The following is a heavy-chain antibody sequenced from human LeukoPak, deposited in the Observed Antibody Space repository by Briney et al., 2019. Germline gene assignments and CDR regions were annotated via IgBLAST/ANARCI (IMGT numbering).Heavy chain of an antibody. CDR2: INHSGST. J-gene: IGHJ5*02. Sequence: SETLSLTCTVSGGSIRSSYYYWGWIRQPPGKGLEWIGEINHSGSTNYNPSLKSRVTISVDTSKNQFSLKLSSVTAADTAVYYCARARQWLVWDDWFDPWGQGTLVTVSS. CDR1: GGSIRSSYYY. CDR3: ARARQWLVWDDWFDP. V-gene: IGHV4-39*07. D-gene: IGHD6-19*01.